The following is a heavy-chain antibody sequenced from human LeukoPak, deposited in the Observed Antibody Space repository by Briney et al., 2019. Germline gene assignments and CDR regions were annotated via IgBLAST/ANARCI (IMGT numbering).Heavy chain of an antibody. CDR1: GGSISSSSYY. Sequence: PSQTLSLTCTVSGGSISSSSYYWGWIRQPPGKGLEWIGSIYYSGSTYYNPSLKSRVTISVDTSKNQFSLKLSSVTAADTAVYYCARQVRGVINPIDYWGQGTLVTVSS. D-gene: IGHD3-10*01. J-gene: IGHJ4*02. CDR3: ARQVRGVINPIDY. V-gene: IGHV4-39*01. CDR2: IYYSGST.